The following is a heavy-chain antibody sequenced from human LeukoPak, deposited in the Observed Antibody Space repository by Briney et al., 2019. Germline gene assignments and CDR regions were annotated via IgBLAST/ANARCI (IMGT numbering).Heavy chain of an antibody. Sequence: PGGSLRLSCAASGFTFSNAWMNWVRQAPGKGLEWVGRVRSKTDGGTTDYAAPVKGRFTISRDDSKNTLYLQMSSLRAGDTALYYCARATKKDSSSSYFDYWGQGSLVTVSS. CDR3: ARATKKDSSSSYFDY. V-gene: IGHV3-15*01. CDR1: GFTFSNAW. J-gene: IGHJ4*02. CDR2: VRSKTDGGTT. D-gene: IGHD6-13*01.